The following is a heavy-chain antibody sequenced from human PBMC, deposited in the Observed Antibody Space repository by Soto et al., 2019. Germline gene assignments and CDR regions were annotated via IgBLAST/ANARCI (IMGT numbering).Heavy chain of an antibody. CDR1: GGSVSSGSYY. CDR3: AREPGYCSSTSCYTGDAFDI. V-gene: IGHV4-61*01. D-gene: IGHD2-2*02. CDR2: IYYSGST. Sequence: KTSETLSLTCTVSGGSVSSGSYYWSWIRQPPGKGLEWIGYIYYSGSTNYNPSLKSRVTISVDTSKNQFSLKLSSVTAADTAVYYCAREPGYCSSTSCYTGDAFDIWGQGTMVTVSS. J-gene: IGHJ3*02.